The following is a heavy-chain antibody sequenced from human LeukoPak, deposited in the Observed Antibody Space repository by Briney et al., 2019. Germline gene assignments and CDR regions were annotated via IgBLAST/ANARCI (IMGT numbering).Heavy chain of an antibody. CDR2: IYYSGST. J-gene: IGHJ3*01. CDR1: GGAASISSFY. CDR3: VRHWRYGGNLALPL. Sequence: PSETLSLTCIVSGGAASISSFYWSWIRQPPGKGLEWIGYIYYSGSTNYNPSFQSRVSISVDTSQTQFSLNLSSVTAADTAMYYCVRHWRYGGNLALPLWGQGTMVTVSS. D-gene: IGHD4-23*01. V-gene: IGHV4-59*08.